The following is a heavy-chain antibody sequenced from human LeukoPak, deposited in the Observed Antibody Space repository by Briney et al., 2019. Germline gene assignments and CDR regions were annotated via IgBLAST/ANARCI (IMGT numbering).Heavy chain of an antibody. CDR3: ARDVDTAMATVNWFDP. V-gene: IGHV4-4*07. CDR2: IYTSGST. CDR1: GGSITRYY. Sequence: SETLSLTCTVSGGSITRYYWSWIRQPAGEGLEWIGRIYTSGSTNYNPSLKSRVTMSLDTSKNQFSLKLSSVTAADTAVYYCARDVDTAMATVNWFDPWGQGTLVTVSS. J-gene: IGHJ5*02. D-gene: IGHD5-18*01.